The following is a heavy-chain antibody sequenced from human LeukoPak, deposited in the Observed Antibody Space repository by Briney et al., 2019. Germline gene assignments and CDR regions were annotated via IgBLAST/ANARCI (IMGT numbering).Heavy chain of an antibody. D-gene: IGHD3-10*01. V-gene: IGHV3-72*01. Sequence: GGSLRPSCAASGFTFSDHYMDWVRQAPGKGLEWVGRCRNKASSYTTEYAASVEGRFTISRDDSKNSLYLQMNSLKAEDTAVYYCAGEAGSYGPVVYWGQGTLVTVSS. CDR3: AGEAGSYGPVVY. J-gene: IGHJ4*02. CDR2: CRNKASSYTT. CDR1: GFTFSDHY.